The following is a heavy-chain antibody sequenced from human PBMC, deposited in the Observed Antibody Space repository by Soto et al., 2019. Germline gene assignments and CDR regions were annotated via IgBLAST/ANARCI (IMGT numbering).Heavy chain of an antibody. J-gene: IGHJ2*01. CDR3: ARGKYFDSSGSASGWYFDL. CDR2: IIPILHIA. D-gene: IGHD3-22*01. V-gene: IGHV1-69*10. CDR1: GGTFSSHT. Sequence: SVKVSCKASGGTFSSHTISWVRQAPGQGLEWMGGIIPILHIANSAQKFQGRVSITADKSTSTAYMELSSLRSEDTAVYYCARGKYFDSSGSASGWYFDLWGRGTPVTVSS.